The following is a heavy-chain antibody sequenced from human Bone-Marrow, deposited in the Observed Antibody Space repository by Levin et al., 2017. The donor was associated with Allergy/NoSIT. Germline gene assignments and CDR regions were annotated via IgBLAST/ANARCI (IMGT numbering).Heavy chain of an antibody. CDR2: IGGDNYTK. V-gene: IGHV3-48*01. CDR1: GFTFSSYG. J-gene: IGHJ4*02. Sequence: PGGSLRLSCDASGFTFSSYGIIWVRQAPGKGLEWVSYIGGDNYTKYYADSVKGRFTISRDNVKKSLYLQMNSLRGEDTAVYYCAREGSWSSTCLCNYYFYYWGEGTLVTVSS. CDR3: AREGSWSSTCLCNYYFYY. D-gene: IGHD3-16*01.